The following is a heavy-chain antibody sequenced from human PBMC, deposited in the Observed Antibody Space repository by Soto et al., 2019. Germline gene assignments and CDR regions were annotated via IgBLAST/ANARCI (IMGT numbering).Heavy chain of an antibody. CDR2: LSGSGGTT. D-gene: IGHD3-10*01. CDR1: GFTFSTYA. Sequence: GGSLRFSCSTSGFTFSTYAMNWVRQAPGKGLEWVSALSGSGGTTYYADSVRGRFTISRDNSKNTLFLQMSSLRAEDTALYYCAKQRAGYGSGSDTFYFDFWGQGTLVTVSS. V-gene: IGHV3-23*01. J-gene: IGHJ4*02. CDR3: AKQRAGYGSGSDTFYFDF.